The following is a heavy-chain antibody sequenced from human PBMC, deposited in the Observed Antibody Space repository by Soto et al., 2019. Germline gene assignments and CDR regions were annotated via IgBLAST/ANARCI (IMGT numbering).Heavy chain of an antibody. CDR1: GLSFSFSG. J-gene: IGHJ3*02. D-gene: IGHD3-16*01. V-gene: IGHV3-33*01. CDR3: ARGLAKVAGGAFDI. CDR2: LWYDGSSE. Sequence: QVHLVESGGGVVQPGRSLRLSCAASGLSFSFSGMHWVRQAPGKGLEWVAGLWYDGSSENYAESVKCRFTISRHNSKNTLYLQMDSLRVEDTAMYYCARGLAKVAGGAFDIWGQGTMVIVSS.